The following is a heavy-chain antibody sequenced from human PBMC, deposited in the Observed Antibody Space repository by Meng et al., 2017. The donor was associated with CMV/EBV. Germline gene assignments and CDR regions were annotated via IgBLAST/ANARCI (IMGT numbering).Heavy chain of an antibody. Sequence: ASMKVSCKASGYTFTGYYMHWVRQAPGQGLEWMGWINPNSGGTNYAQKFQGRVTMTRDTSISTAYMELSRLRSDDTAVYYCARLDHIVVVPAAHLRFDPWGQGTLVTVSS. CDR1: GYTFTGYY. J-gene: IGHJ5*02. D-gene: IGHD2-2*01. CDR2: INPNSGGT. CDR3: ARLDHIVVVPAAHLRFDP. V-gene: IGHV1-2*02.